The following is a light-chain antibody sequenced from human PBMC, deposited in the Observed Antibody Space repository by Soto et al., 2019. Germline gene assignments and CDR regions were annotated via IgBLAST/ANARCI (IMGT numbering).Light chain of an antibody. CDR3: QQYNSYSQT. Sequence: DIQMTQSPSSLSASIGDRVSITCRASQGVRTWLAWYRQKPGKAPEPLIYDASNLQSGVPSRFSGSGSGTDFTLTISSLQPEDFATYYCQQYNSYSQTFGQGTKVDIK. V-gene: IGKV1D-16*01. CDR2: DAS. CDR1: QGVRTW. J-gene: IGKJ1*01.